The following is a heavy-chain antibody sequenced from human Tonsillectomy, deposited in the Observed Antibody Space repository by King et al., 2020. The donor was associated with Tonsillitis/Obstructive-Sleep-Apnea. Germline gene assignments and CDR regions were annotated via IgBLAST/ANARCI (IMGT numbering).Heavy chain of an antibody. D-gene: IGHD2-15*01. V-gene: IGHV3-23*04. J-gene: IGHJ4*02. CDR2: ISYTGGAA. CDR3: AKDDWTHPATLDY. Sequence: VQLVESGGGLVQPGGPLRLSCAVSGFTFSNFGMSWVRQAPGKGLEWVSAISYTGGAAYYADSVKGRFTISRDNSRSTLYLQTESLRAEDTAVYYCAKDDWTHPATLDYWGQGTLVTVSS. CDR1: GFTFSNFG.